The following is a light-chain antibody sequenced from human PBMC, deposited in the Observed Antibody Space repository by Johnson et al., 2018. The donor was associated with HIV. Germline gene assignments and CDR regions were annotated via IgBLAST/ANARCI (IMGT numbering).Light chain of an antibody. Sequence: QSVLTQPPSVSAAPGQKVTISCSGSSSNIGNNYVSWYHQLPGIAPKLIIYDNNKRPSGIPHRFSGSKSGTPATLGIIEPQTGDEADYYCGKWDSTLSTFYVVGTGTKVTVL. CDR1: SSNIGNNY. CDR2: DNN. V-gene: IGLV1-51*01. CDR3: GKWDSTLSTFYV. J-gene: IGLJ1*01.